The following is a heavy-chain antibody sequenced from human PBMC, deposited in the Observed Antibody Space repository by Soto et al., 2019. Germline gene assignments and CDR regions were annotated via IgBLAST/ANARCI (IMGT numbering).Heavy chain of an antibody. D-gene: IGHD4-17*01. V-gene: IGHV4-59*11. J-gene: IGHJ4*02. Sequence: LSLTCTVSCGSISTHYWTWIRQTPGKGLEWIGYIYYTGSTKYNPSLKSRVTMSVDTSRNQFSLKLRSVTAADTAVYYCARGAYGDFLVDCWGQGTLVTVSS. CDR2: IYYTGST. CDR3: ARGAYGDFLVDC. CDR1: CGSISTHY.